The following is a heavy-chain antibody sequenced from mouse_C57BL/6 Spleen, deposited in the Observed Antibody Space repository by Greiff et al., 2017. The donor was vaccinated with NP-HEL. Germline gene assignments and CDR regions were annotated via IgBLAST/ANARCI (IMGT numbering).Heavy chain of an antibody. D-gene: IGHD5-5*01. V-gene: IGHV3-6*01. J-gene: IGHJ2*01. CDR3: ARVLPYYFDY. CDR2: ISYDGSN. CDR1: GYSITSGYY. Sequence: EVKVEESGPGLVKPSQSLSLTCSVTGYSITSGYYWNWIRQFPGNQLEWMGYISYDGSNNYNPSLKNRISITRDTSKNQFFLKLNSVTTEDTATYYCARVLPYYFDYWGQGTTLTVSS.